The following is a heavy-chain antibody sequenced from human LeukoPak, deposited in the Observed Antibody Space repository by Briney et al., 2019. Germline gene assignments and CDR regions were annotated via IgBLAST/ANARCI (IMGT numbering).Heavy chain of an antibody. CDR2: ISGSGANT. Sequence: GGSLRLSCAASGFTFSSYAMSWVRQAPGKGLEWVSGISGSGANTYYADSVKGRFTISRVNSKNTLYLQMNGLTAEDTAVYFCARDPNGDYIGAFDFRGQGTRVTVSS. J-gene: IGHJ3*01. V-gene: IGHV3-23*01. CDR3: ARDPNGDYIGAFDF. CDR1: GFTFSSYA. D-gene: IGHD4-17*01.